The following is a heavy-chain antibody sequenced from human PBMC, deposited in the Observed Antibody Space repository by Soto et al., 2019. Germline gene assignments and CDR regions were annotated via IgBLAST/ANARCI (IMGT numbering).Heavy chain of an antibody. D-gene: IGHD7-27*01. Sequence: QVQLVESGGGVVQPGRSLRLSCAASGFTFRNYGMHWVRQAPGKGLEWVAVIWYGGSDTYYGDSVKGRFTISRANSKNTLYLQMTSLTAEDTAVYYCVKDWGREYLDYWGQGTLVTVSS. CDR2: IWYGGSDT. V-gene: IGHV3-33*06. CDR1: GFTFRNYG. J-gene: IGHJ4*02. CDR3: VKDWGREYLDY.